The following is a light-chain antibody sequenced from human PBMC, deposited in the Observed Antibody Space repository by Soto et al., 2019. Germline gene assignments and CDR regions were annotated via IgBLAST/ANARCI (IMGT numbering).Light chain of an antibody. Sequence: QSALTQPRSVSGSPGQSVTISCTGTSSNVGRYKYVSRYQHHPGKAPKLMIYDVTMRPSGVPDRFSGSKSGNTASLTISGLQAEDEADYYCCSYAGTYTYVFGTGTKLTVL. CDR1: SSNVGRYKY. CDR2: DVT. J-gene: IGLJ1*01. CDR3: CSYAGTYTYV. V-gene: IGLV2-11*01.